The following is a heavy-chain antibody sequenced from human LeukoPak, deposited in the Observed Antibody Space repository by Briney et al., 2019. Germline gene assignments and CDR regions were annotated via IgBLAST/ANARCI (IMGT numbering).Heavy chain of an antibody. J-gene: IGHJ3*02. D-gene: IGHD1-26*01. Sequence: GGSLRLSCAASGFTFSSYAMHWVRQAPGKGLEWVAVISYDGSNKYYADSVKGRFTISRDNPKNTLYLQMNSLRAEDTAVYYCARDYGIVGATTGHDAFDIWGQGTMVTVSS. CDR1: GFTFSSYA. V-gene: IGHV3-30-3*01. CDR3: ARDYGIVGATTGHDAFDI. CDR2: ISYDGSNK.